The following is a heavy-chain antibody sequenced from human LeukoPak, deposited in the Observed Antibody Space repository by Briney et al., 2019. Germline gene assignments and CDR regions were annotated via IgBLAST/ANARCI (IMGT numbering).Heavy chain of an antibody. CDR2: INPTSGGT. J-gene: IGHJ5*02. D-gene: IGHD3-16*01. Sequence: ASVKVSCKASGYIFTDRYVHWVWQAPGQGLEWMGWINPTSGGTNYAQQFQGRVIMTRDTSITTAYMEVSRLTSDDTAMYYCTRYWESGSGSFDPWGQGNLVTVSS. CDR1: GYIFTDRY. CDR3: TRYWESGSGSFDP. V-gene: IGHV1-2*02.